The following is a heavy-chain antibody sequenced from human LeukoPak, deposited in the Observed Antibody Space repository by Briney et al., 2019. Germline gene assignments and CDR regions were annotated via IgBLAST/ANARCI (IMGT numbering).Heavy chain of an antibody. CDR1: GGSISSYY. Sequence: SETLSLTCIVSGGSISSYYWSWFRQPPGKELDRIGYFYNSGITNHNPSLKSRVTISVDTSKFDFSLNLSSVTASDTAVYYCARAPRYSGSYYAPKFYFDYWGQGTLVTVSS. J-gene: IGHJ4*02. CDR3: ARAPRYSGSYYAPKFYFDY. V-gene: IGHV4-59*01. CDR2: FYNSGIT. D-gene: IGHD1-26*01.